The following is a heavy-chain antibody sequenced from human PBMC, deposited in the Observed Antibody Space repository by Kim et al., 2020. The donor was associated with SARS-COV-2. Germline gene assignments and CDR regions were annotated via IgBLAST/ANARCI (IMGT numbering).Heavy chain of an antibody. V-gene: IGHV3-9*01. D-gene: IGHD1-1*01. CDR3: AKAHGAAGTEEGYYFDY. CDR1: GFTFGDYA. J-gene: IGHJ4*02. CDR2: ISWNSGSI. Sequence: GGSLRLSCAASGFTFGDYAMHWVRQAPGKGLEWVSGISWNSGSICYADSVKGRFTISRDNAKNSLYLQMNSLRAEDTALYYCAKAHGAAGTEEGYYFDYWGPGALVTLSP.